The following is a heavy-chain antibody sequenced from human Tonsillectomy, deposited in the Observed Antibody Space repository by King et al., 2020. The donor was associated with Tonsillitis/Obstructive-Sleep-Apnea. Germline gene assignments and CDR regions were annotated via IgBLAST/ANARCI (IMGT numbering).Heavy chain of an antibody. Sequence: QLQESGPGLVKPSETLSLTCIVSGGSISSKSYYWGWIRQPPGKGLEWIGSIYYSGSTHYNPSRKSRVTISVDTSKNQFSWKLSFVNAADTAVYYCASRSSSGWYNWFDPWGQGTLVTVSS. CDR1: GGSISSKSYY. D-gene: IGHD6-19*01. CDR3: ASRSSSGWYNWFDP. J-gene: IGHJ5*02. V-gene: IGHV4-39*01. CDR2: IYYSGST.